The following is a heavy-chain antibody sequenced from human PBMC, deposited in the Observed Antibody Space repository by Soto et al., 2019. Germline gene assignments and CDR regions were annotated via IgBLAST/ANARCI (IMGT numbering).Heavy chain of an antibody. CDR1: GFIFSSYW. CDR3: ARELPTTIRGGYYYSYGMDV. V-gene: IGHV3-74*03. Sequence: GGSLRLSCAASGFIFSSYWMHWVRQAPGKGLVWVSRLHSDGSTTAYADSVKGRFTISRDNAKNTLYLQMNSLRAEDTAVYYCARELPTTIRGGYYYSYGMDVWGQGTTVTVSS. D-gene: IGHD2-2*02. J-gene: IGHJ6*02. CDR2: LHSDGSTT.